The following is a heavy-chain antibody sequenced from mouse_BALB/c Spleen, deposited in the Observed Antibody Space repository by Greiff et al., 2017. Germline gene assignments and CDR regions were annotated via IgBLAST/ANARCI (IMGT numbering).Heavy chain of an antibody. Sequence: EVQLVESGGGLVQPGGSLRLSCATSGFTFTDYYMSWVRQPPGKALEWLGFIRNKANGYTTEYSASVKGRFTISRDNSQSILYLQMNTLRAEDSATYYCARGIFYFDVWGAGTTVTVSS. CDR3: ARGIFYFDV. J-gene: IGHJ1*01. V-gene: IGHV7-3*02. CDR2: IRNKANGYTT. CDR1: GFTFTDYY.